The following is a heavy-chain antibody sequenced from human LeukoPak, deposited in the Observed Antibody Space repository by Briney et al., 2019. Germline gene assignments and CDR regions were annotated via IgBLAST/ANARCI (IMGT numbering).Heavy chain of an antibody. J-gene: IGHJ4*02. CDR1: GFTFSGYS. Sequence: PGGSLRLSCAASGFTFSGYSMSWVRQAPGKGLEWVAGLGRTGEYKYYADSVKGRFTISRDNSKDTVSLQMNSLRAEDSAIYYCARDSGTTYYYDSSGYYPFDYWGQGTLVTVSS. CDR2: LGRTGEYK. CDR3: ARDSGTTYYYDSSGYYPFDY. D-gene: IGHD3-22*01. V-gene: IGHV3-23*01.